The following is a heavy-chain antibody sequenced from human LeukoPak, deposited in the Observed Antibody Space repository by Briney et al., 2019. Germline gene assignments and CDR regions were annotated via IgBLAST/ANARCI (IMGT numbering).Heavy chain of an antibody. CDR2: INHSGST. CDR3: ASYGDSYEDAFDI. J-gene: IGHJ3*02. CDR1: GGSFSGYY. D-gene: IGHD4-17*01. V-gene: IGHV4-34*01. Sequence: PSETLSLTCAVYGGSFSGYYWNWIRQPPGKGLEWIGEINHSGSTNYNPSLKSRVTISVDTSKNQFSLKLSSVTAADTAVYYCASYGDSYEDAFDIWGQGTMVTVSS.